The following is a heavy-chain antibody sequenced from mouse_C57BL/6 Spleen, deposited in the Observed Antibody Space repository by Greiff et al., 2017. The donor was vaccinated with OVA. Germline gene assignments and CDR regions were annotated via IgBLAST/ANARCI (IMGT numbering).Heavy chain of an antibody. CDR2: IYPGDGDT. V-gene: IGHV1-82*01. J-gene: IGHJ1*03. CDR1: GYAFSSSW. D-gene: IGHD4-1*01. Sequence: VQLQESGPELVKPGASVKISCKASGYAFSSSWMNWVKQRPGKGLEWIGRIYPGDGDTNYNGKFKGKATLTADKSSSTAYMQLSSLTSEDSAVYFCARSLTGTHFEVWGTGTTVTVSS. CDR3: ARSLTGTHFEV.